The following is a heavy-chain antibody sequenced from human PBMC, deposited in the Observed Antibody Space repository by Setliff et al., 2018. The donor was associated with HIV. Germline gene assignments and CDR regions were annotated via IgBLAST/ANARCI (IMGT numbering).Heavy chain of an antibody. Sequence: PGGSLRLSCAASGFTFRNYWMHWVRQAPGKGLVWVSRIDGDGSGTSYADSVQGRFTISRDNAKNSLYLQMNSLRAEDTAVYYCASPYFVVYWGQGTLVTVSS. CDR2: IDGDGSGT. D-gene: IGHD2-21*01. CDR1: GFTFRNYW. V-gene: IGHV3-74*01. J-gene: IGHJ4*02. CDR3: ASPYFVVY.